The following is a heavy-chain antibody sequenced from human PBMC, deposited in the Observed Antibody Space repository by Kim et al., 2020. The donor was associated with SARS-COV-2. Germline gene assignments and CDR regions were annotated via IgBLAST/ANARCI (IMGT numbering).Heavy chain of an antibody. V-gene: IGHV3-23*01. J-gene: IGHJ6*02. CDR2: ISGSGGST. D-gene: IGHD2-2*01. CDR3: AKGSRPTRTGGYGMDV. Sequence: GGSLRLSCAASGFTFSSYAMSWVRQAPGKGLEWVSAISGSGGSTYYADSVKGRFTISRDNSKNTLYLQMNSLRAEDTAVYYCAKGSRPTRTGGYGMDVWGQGTTVTVSS. CDR1: GFTFSSYA.